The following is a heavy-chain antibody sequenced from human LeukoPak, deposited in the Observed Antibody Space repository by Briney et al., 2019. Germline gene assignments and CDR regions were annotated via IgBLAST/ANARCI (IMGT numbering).Heavy chain of an antibody. Sequence: SATLSLTCAAYGGSFSGYYWSWIRQPPGKGLEWIGEINNSGSTNYNPSLKSRVTISVDTSKNQFSLKLSSVTAADTAVYYCARGGRLAARGGLRSRWFDPWGQGTLVTVSS. V-gene: IGHV4-34*01. CDR1: GGSFSGYY. CDR2: INNSGST. J-gene: IGHJ5*02. D-gene: IGHD6-6*01. CDR3: ARGGRLAARGGLRSRWFDP.